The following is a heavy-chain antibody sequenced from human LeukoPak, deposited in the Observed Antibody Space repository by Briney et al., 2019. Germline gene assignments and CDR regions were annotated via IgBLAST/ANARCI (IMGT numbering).Heavy chain of an antibody. CDR1: GGSFSGYY. D-gene: IGHD3-22*01. Sequence: PSETLSLTCAVYGGSFSGYYWSWIRQPPGKGLEWIGEINHSGSTNYNPSLKSRVTISVDTSKNQFSLKLSSVTAADTAVYYCPREPTYYYDSSGSDYRGQGTLVTVSS. J-gene: IGHJ4*02. CDR3: PREPTYYYDSSGSDY. CDR2: INHSGST. V-gene: IGHV4-34*01.